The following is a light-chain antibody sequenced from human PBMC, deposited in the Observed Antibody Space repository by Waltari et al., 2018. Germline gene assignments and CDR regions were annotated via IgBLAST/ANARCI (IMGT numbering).Light chain of an antibody. CDR2: GAS. CDR3: QQYNRWPPIT. CDR1: QSISDN. V-gene: IGKV3-15*01. J-gene: IGKJ5*01. Sequence: VMTQSPATLSVSPGERATLSCRASQSISDNLAWYQQKRGQAPRLLIYGASTRATGIPARFTGSGSGTDFPLTISSLQSEDSAVYYCQQYNRWPPITFGQGTRLEI.